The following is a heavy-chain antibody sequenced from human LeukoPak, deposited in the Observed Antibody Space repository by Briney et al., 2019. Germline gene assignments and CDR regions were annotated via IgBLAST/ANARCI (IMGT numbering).Heavy chain of an antibody. D-gene: IGHD3-22*01. CDR3: AREGYDSSYYYYLDY. J-gene: IGHJ4*02. Sequence: PSQTLSLTCTVSGGSISSGDYYWSWIRQHPGKDLEGIGNIYYSGSTYYNPSLKSRVTISVDTSKSQFSLKLSSVTAADTAVYYCAREGYDSSYYYYLDYWGQGTLVTVSS. CDR2: IYYSGST. V-gene: IGHV4-31*03. CDR1: GGSISSGDYY.